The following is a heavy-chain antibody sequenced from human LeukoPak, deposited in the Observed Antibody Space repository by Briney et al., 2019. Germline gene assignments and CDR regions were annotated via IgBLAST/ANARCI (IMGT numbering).Heavy chain of an antibody. Sequence: ASETLSLTCAVYGGSFSGYYWSWIRQPPGKGLEWIGEINHSGSTNYNPSLKSRVTISVDTSKNQFSLKLSSVTAADTAVYYCARVIDYWGQGTLVTVSS. V-gene: IGHV4-34*01. CDR2: INHSGST. D-gene: IGHD2/OR15-2a*01. CDR3: ARVIDY. CDR1: GGSFSGYY. J-gene: IGHJ4*02.